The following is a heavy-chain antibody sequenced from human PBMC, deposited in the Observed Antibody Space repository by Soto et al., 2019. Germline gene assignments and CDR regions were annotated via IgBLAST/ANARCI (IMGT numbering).Heavy chain of an antibody. CDR1: GGSFSGYY. CDR3: ARGRVTVTPSGDYYYGMDV. CDR2: INHSGST. V-gene: IGHV4-34*01. Sequence: KASETLSLTCAVYGGSFSGYYWSWIRQPPGKGLEWIGEINHSGSTNYNPSLKSRVTISVDTSKNQFSLKLSSVTAADTAVYYCARGRVTVTPSGDYYYGMDVWGQGTTVTVSS. D-gene: IGHD4-4*01. J-gene: IGHJ6*02.